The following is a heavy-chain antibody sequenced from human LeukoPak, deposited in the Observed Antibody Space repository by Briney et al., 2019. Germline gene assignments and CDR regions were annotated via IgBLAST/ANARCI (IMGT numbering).Heavy chain of an antibody. CDR3: ARWGISRYYYYGMDV. D-gene: IGHD6-13*01. V-gene: IGHV4-34*01. CDR2: INHSGST. J-gene: IGHJ6*02. CDR1: GGSFSGYY. Sequence: SETLSLTCAVYGGSFSGYYWSWIRQPPGKGLEWIGEINHSGSTNYNPSLKSRVTISVDTSKNQFSLKLSSVTAADTAVCYCARWGISRYYYYGMDVWGQGTTVTVSS.